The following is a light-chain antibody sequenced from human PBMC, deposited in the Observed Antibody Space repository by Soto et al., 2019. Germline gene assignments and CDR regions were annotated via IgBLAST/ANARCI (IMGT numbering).Light chain of an antibody. V-gene: IGKV3-20*01. CDR2: GAS. CDR3: QQYGSSPT. Sequence: EIVLTQSPGTLSLCPGERATLSCRASQSVSDNYLAWYQQRPGQAPRLVIYGASNRATGIPDRFSGSGSATDFTLTISRLEPEDFAVYYCQQYGSSPTFGGGTKVEIK. CDR1: QSVSDNY. J-gene: IGKJ4*01.